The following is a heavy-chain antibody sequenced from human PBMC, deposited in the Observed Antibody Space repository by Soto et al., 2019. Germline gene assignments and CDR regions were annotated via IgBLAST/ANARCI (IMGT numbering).Heavy chain of an antibody. V-gene: IGHV1-46*01. CDR1: GYTFTSYY. J-gene: IGHJ3*02. CDR2: INPSGGST. D-gene: IGHD3-22*01. Sequence: ASVKVSCKASGYTFTSYYMHWVRQAPGQGLEWMGIINPSGGSTSYAQKFQGRVTMTRDTSTSTVYMELSSLRSEDTAVYYCARGLYYYDSSGYNGPDAFDIWAQGTMVTVSS. CDR3: ARGLYYYDSSGYNGPDAFDI.